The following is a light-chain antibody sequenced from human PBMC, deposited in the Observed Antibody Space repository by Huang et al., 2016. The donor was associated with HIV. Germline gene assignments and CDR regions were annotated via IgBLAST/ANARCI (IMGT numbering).Light chain of an antibody. Sequence: DIVLTQSPHSLAVSLGERATINCKSSQSLLYSANNKNHLVLYPQKHGQPPKLLLYWASTRESVVPYLFSASGSGTDFTLTFSSLQAEDVAVYYCQQYYTVPWTFGQGTKVEI. CDR1: QSLLYSANNKNH. CDR2: WAS. CDR3: QQYYTVPWT. V-gene: IGKV4-1*01. J-gene: IGKJ1*01.